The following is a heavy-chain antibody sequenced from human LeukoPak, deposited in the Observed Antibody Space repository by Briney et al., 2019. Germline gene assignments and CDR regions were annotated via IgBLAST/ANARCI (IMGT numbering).Heavy chain of an antibody. V-gene: IGHV4-30-4*01. CDR1: GGSIRSGDYY. D-gene: IGHD1-20*01. Sequence: SQSMSLTCAVSGGSIRSGDYYWSWARQPPGKGLEWIGHIYYSGYTYYNPSLKSRVAISVDTSKNQFSLKLSSVTAADTAVYYCACVTGLYYFDFWGQGTLVTVSS. J-gene: IGHJ4*02. CDR2: IYYSGYT. CDR3: ACVTGLYYFDF.